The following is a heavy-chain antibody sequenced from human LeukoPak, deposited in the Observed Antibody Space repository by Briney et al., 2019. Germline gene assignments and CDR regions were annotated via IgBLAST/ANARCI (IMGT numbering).Heavy chain of an antibody. CDR3: ARRVTAYHDILTGWQSGYFDY. J-gene: IGHJ4*02. D-gene: IGHD3-9*01. V-gene: IGHV4-59*08. Sequence: PSETLSLTCTVSGGSMSSYYWSWIRQPPGKGLEWIGYIFYSGSTNYNPSLKSRVTLSVDTSKNQFSLKLSSVTAADTAAYYCARRVTAYHDILTGWQSGYFDYWGQGTLVTVSS. CDR2: IFYSGST. CDR1: GGSMSSYY.